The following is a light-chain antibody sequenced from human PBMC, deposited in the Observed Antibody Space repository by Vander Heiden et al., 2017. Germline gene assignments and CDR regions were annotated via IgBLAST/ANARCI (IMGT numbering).Light chain of an antibody. CDR3: QQDTQWPLT. J-gene: IGKJ4*01. CDR2: CGP. CDR1: RSVAGG. V-gene: IGKV3-15*01. Sequence: EILMTQSPVTLSVSAGERATLPCRASRSVAGGLVWERQKGGQVPTFLIYCGPTRAIPIPARFSGCGTGTAFTLTIINLQSDDAAVYYCQQDTQWPLTFGAGTKVEI.